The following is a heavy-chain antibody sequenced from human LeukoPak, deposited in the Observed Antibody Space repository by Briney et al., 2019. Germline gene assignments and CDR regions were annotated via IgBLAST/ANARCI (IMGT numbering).Heavy chain of an antibody. D-gene: IGHD5-12*01. J-gene: IGHJ4*02. V-gene: IGHV4-61*02. CDR2: IYTSGST. CDR3: ARRGYSGYEDY. Sequence: SQTLSPTCTVSGGSISSGSYYWSWIRQPAGKGLEWIGRIYTSGSTNYNPSLKSRVTISVDTSKNQFSLKLSSVTAADTAVYYCARRGYSGYEDYWGQGTLVTVSS. CDR1: GGSISSGSYY.